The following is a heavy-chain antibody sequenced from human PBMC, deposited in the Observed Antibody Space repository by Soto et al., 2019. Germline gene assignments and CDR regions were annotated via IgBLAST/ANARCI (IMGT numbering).Heavy chain of an antibody. J-gene: IGHJ4*02. CDR1: VASITVYY. Sequence: SSETLSLTCTVSVASITVYYWSWIRQSPGKGLEWIGCSYYTGATNYNPSLKSRVTISVDTSRNQFSLTLTSATAADTAVYYCARERTPRTGFDYWGQGTLVTVSS. D-gene: IGHD7-27*01. CDR2: SYYTGAT. CDR3: ARERTPRTGFDY. V-gene: IGHV4-59*01.